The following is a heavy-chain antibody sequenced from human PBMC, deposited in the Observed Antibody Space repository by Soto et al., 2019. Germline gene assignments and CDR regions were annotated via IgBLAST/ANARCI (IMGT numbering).Heavy chain of an antibody. Sequence: GGSLRLSCAASGFTASSNYMSWVRQAPGKGLEWVSVIYNDDSTYYADSVKGRFTISRDNSKNTLYLQMNSLRAEDTAVYYCVSHPRGGAPGTYYGMDVWGQGTTVTVSS. V-gene: IGHV3-53*01. CDR1: GFTASSNY. J-gene: IGHJ6*02. CDR2: IYNDDST. D-gene: IGHD1-1*01. CDR3: VSHPRGGAPGTYYGMDV.